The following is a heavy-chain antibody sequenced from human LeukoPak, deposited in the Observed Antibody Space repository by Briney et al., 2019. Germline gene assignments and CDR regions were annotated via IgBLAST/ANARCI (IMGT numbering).Heavy chain of an antibody. Sequence: SETLSLTCAVYGGSFSGYYWSWIRQPPGKGLEWIGEINHSGSTNYNPSLKSRVTISVDTSKDQFSLKLSSVTAADTAVYYCARAAYSGSSYYYYYYYMDVRGKGTTVTVSS. J-gene: IGHJ6*03. CDR3: ARAAYSGSSYYYYYYYMDV. CDR1: GGSFSGYY. CDR2: INHSGST. D-gene: IGHD1-26*01. V-gene: IGHV4-34*01.